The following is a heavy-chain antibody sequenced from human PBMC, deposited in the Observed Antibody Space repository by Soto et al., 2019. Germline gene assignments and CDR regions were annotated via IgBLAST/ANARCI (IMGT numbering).Heavy chain of an antibody. Sequence: GGSLRLSCVASGFTFSTYDMNWVRQAPGKGLEWVSSINRASIYIYHADSVRGRFTISRDNAKNSLYLQMDSLRVEDTAVYYCARRTVTTYHYFDYWGQGTLVTVSS. CDR2: INRASIYI. J-gene: IGHJ4*02. V-gene: IGHV3-21*01. CDR1: GFTFSTYD. CDR3: ARRTVTTYHYFDY. D-gene: IGHD4-17*01.